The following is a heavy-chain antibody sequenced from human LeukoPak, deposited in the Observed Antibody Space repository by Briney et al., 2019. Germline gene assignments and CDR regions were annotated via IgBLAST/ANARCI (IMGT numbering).Heavy chain of an antibody. V-gene: IGHV3-21*01. D-gene: IGHD3-3*01. CDR2: ISSSSSSYI. J-gene: IGHJ4*02. CDR3: ARDSARFTSIDY. CDR1: GFTFSSYS. Sequence: PGGSLRLSCAASGFTFSSYSMNWVRQAPGKGLEWVSSISSSSSSYIYYADSVKGRFTISRDNAKNSLYLQMNSLRAEDTAVYYCARDSARFTSIDYWGQGTLVTVSS.